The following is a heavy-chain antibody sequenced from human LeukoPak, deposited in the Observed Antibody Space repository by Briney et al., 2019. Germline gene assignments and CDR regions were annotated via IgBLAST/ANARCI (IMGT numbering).Heavy chain of an antibody. V-gene: IGHV4-39*01. CDR3: ARPGVRCSSTSCYTGIDY. J-gene: IGHJ4*02. D-gene: IGHD2-2*02. CDR1: GGSISSSTYY. CDR2: IAYSGST. Sequence: SETLSLTCTVSGGSISSSTYYWGWLRQPPGKGLEWIGSIAYSGSTFYNPSLKIRVTISVDVSKNQFSLKLSSVTAADTAVYYCARPGVRCSSTSCYTGIDYWGQGTLVSVSS.